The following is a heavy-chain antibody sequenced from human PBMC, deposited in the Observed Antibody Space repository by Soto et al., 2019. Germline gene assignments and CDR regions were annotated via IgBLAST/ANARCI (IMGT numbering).Heavy chain of an antibody. CDR2: IYFSGSA. CDR1: GGSISSSKYY. CDR3: ATSYNWNDVGWFDP. J-gene: IGHJ5*02. Sequence: SETLSLTCTVSGGSISSSKYYWGWIRQPPGKGLEWIGNIYFSGSAYYNPSLKSRVTISADTSRNQFSQKVSSLTAADTAVYYCATSYNWNDVGWFDPWGPGTLVTVSS. D-gene: IGHD1-1*01. V-gene: IGHV4-39*01.